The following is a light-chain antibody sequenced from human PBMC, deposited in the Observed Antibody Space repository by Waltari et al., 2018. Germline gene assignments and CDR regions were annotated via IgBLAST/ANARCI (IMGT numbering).Light chain of an antibody. J-gene: IGKJ2*01. CDR2: KAS. CDR3: QQYNTYSS. V-gene: IGKV1-5*03. CDR1: QSISNC. Sequence: DIQMTQSPSNLSASVGDRVTITCRASQSISNCLAWYQQKPGKAPNLLIYKASNLKSGVPSRFSGSGSGTEFTLTINSLQPADFATYYCQQYNTYSSFGQGTKLEIK.